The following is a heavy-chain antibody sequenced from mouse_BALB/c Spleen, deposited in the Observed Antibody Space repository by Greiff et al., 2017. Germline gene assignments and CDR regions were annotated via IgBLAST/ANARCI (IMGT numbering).Heavy chain of an antibody. V-gene: IGHV5-4*02. J-gene: IGHJ1*01. Sequence: EVMLVESGGGLVKPGGSLKLSCAASGFTFSDYYMYWVRQTPEKRLEWVATISDGGSYTYYPDSVKGRFTISRDNAKNNLYLQMSSLKSEDTAMYYCARSGNYYGSSYWYFDVWGAGTTVTVSS. CDR2: ISDGGSYT. D-gene: IGHD1-1*01. CDR3: ARSGNYYGSSYWYFDV. CDR1: GFTFSDYY.